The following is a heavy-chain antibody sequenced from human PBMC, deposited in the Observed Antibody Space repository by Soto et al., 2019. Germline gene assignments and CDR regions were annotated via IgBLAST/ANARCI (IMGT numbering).Heavy chain of an antibody. V-gene: IGHV3-30*18. CDR3: GKSKNYNSGGFQF. CDR1: GFSLSSYG. J-gene: IGHJ4*02. Sequence: QVQLVESGGGVVQPGRSLRLSCAASGFSLSSYGIHWVRQAPGKGLDWVAGLSYDGTNKYYADSVKGRFTISRDNSENTLYLQMNNLRAEDTAVYYCGKSKNYNSGGFQFWGQGTLVTVSS. CDR2: LSYDGTNK. D-gene: IGHD3-10*01.